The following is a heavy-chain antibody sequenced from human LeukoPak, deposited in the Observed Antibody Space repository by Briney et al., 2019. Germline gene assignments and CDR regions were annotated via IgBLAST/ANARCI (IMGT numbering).Heavy chain of an antibody. J-gene: IGHJ4*02. CDR3: ASPTISRSLDY. D-gene: IGHD1-26*01. CDR1: GFTFSSYW. V-gene: IGHV3-48*01. CDR2: ISSSSSTI. Sequence: GGSLRLSCAASGFTFSSYWMSWVRQAPGKGLEWVSYISSSSSTIYYADSVKGRFTISRDNAKNSLYLQMNSLRAEDTAVYYCASPTISRSLDYWGQGTLVTVSS.